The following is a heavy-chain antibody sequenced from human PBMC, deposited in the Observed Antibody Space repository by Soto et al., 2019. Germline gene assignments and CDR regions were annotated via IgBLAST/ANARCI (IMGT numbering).Heavy chain of an antibody. V-gene: IGHV2-26*01. CDR3: AHVRQWDGAHSYDY. CDR2: IFWNGAN. CDR1: GFSPRDSKVG. Sequence: QVTLKESGPVLVKPTETLTLTCAASGFSPRDSKVGVSWIRQPPGKALQWLAHIFWNGANSYRTSLESRLTTSKDRSKGQVVLTMTNLDPVDTATESGAHVRQWDGAHSYDYWGRGTLVTVSS. J-gene: IGHJ4*02. D-gene: IGHD1-26*01.